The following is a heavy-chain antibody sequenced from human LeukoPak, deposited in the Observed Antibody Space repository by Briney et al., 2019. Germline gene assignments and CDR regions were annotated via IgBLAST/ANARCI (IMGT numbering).Heavy chain of an antibody. CDR3: AKDRGYSGYQDDAFDI. J-gene: IGHJ3*02. CDR1: GFTFSDYY. D-gene: IGHD5-12*01. V-gene: IGHV3-11*01. Sequence: PGGSLRLSCAASGFTFSDYYMSWIRQAPGKGLEWVSYISSSGSTIYYADSVKGRFTISRDNAKNSLYLQMNSLRAEDTAVYYCAKDRGYSGYQDDAFDIWGQGTMVTVSS. CDR2: ISSSGSTI.